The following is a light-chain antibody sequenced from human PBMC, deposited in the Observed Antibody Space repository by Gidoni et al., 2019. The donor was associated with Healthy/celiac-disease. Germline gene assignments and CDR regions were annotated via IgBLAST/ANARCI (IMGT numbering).Light chain of an antibody. CDR2: WAS. J-gene: IGKJ2*01. Sequence: DIVMTQSPDSLAVSLGERATINCKSSQSVLYSSNNKNYLAWYQQKPGQPPKLLIYWASTRESGVPDRFSGSGSGTDFPLTIISLQAEDVAVYYCQQYYSTPLTFGQGTKLEIK. CDR1: QSVLYSSNNKNY. CDR3: QQYYSTPLT. V-gene: IGKV4-1*01.